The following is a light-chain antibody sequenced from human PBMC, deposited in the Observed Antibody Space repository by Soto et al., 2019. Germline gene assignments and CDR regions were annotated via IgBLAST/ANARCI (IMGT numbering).Light chain of an antibody. CDR3: QQRGT. V-gene: IGKV3-11*01. CDR2: DTS. Sequence: EIVLAQSPATLSVSPGERATLSCRASQSVNKHLAWYQHRPGQAPRLLIYDTSYRAAGIPARFSGSGSGTDFTLTISSLEPGDLAVYYCQQRGTFGPGTKVDIK. J-gene: IGKJ3*01. CDR1: QSVNKH.